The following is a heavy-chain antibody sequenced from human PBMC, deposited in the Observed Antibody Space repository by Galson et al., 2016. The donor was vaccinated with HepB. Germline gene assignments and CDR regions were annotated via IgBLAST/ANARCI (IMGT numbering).Heavy chain of an antibody. D-gene: IGHD3-3*01. Sequence: SETLSLTCAVYGGSFSVNCWNWVRLSPGKGLEWIGSMLYTGSTDYNPSLKSRVTISVDTSRNQFSLNLSSVTAPDTAVYYCARAGRRFFGVANIHGYFDRWGQGTVVTVSS. CDR2: MLYTGST. CDR3: ARAGRRFFGVANIHGYFDR. CDR1: GGSFSVNC. J-gene: IGHJ4*02. V-gene: IGHV4-34*12.